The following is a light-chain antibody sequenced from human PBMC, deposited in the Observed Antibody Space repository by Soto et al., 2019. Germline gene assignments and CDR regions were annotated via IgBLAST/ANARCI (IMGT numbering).Light chain of an antibody. J-gene: IGKJ3*01. CDR3: MQALQTPLT. CDR2: LGS. Sequence: DIVMTPSPLSLRVTPGEPASISCRSSQSLLHSNGYNYLDWYLQKPGQSPQLLIYLGSNRASGGPDRFSGSGSGTDVTLKISRVEAEDVGVYYCMQALQTPLTFGPGTKVDIK. CDR1: QSLLHSNGYNY. V-gene: IGKV2-28*01.